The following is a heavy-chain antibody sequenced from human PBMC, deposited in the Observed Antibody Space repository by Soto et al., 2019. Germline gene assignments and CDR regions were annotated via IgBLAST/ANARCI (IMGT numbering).Heavy chain of an antibody. CDR3: ARGGDGFDL. CDR2: IYHSGST. J-gene: IGHJ3*01. Sequence: WTWIRQHPGKGLEWIGYIYHSGSTYYSPSLKSRVTISVDTSENRFSLKLTPVTAADTAVYYCARGGDGFDLWGQGKMVTVSS. V-gene: IGHV4-31*02.